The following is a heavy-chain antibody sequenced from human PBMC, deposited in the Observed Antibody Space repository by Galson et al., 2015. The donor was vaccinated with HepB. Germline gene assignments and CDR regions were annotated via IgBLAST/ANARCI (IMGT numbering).Heavy chain of an antibody. CDR2: INPNSGGT. D-gene: IGHD2-15*01. Sequence: SVKVSCKASGYTFTGYYMHWVRQAPGQGLEWMGRINPNSGGTNYAQKFQGRVTMTRDTSISTAYMELSRLRSDDTAVYYCARGRLVVVVAANWFDPWGQGTLVTVPS. CDR3: ARGRLVVVVAANWFDP. V-gene: IGHV1-2*06. J-gene: IGHJ5*02. CDR1: GYTFTGYY.